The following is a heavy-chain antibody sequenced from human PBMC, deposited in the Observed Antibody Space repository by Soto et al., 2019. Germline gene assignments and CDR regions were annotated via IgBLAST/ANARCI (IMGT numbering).Heavy chain of an antibody. CDR1: VASISSDDYY. D-gene: IGHD6-6*01. CDR2: TQYSGST. J-gene: IGHJ6*02. CDR3: VRGVAARPDPLGMEL. Sequence: SETLSLTCTFSVASISSDDYYWTWIGQPPWKGLEWIGNTQYSGSTYYNPSLNSRITISLDTSRNQFSLRLSSVTAADTAMYYWVRGVAARPDPLGMELWGPATRVIVSS. V-gene: IGHV4-30-4*01.